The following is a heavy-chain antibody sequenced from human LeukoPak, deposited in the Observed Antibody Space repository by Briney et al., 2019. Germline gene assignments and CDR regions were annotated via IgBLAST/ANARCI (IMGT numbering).Heavy chain of an antibody. J-gene: IGHJ4*02. CDR1: GGSISSYY. D-gene: IGHD3-10*01. CDR2: IYYSGST. V-gene: IGHV4-59*01. CDR3: ARARRYYGPYLDY. Sequence: SETLSLTCTVSGGSISSYYWSWIRQPPGKGLEWIGYIYYSGSTNYNPSLKSRVTISVDTSKNQFSLKLSSVTAADTAVYYCARARRYYGPYLDYWGQGTLVTVSS.